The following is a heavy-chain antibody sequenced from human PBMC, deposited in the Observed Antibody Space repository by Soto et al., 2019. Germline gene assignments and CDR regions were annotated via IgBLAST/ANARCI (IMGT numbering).Heavy chain of an antibody. V-gene: IGHV1-69*13. CDR1: GGTFSSYA. CDR2: IIPIFGTA. CDR3: ASGMRGRFLEWLLHPYYFAY. D-gene: IGHD3-3*01. Sequence: SVKVSCKASGGTFSSYAISWVRQAPGQGLEWMGGIIPIFGTANYAQKFQGRVTITADESTSTAYMELSSLRSEDTAVYYCASGMRGRFLEWLLHPYYFAYWGQGTLVTVSS. J-gene: IGHJ4*02.